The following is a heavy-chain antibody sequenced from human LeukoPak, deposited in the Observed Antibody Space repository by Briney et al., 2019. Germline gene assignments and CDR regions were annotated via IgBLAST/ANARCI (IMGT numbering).Heavy chain of an antibody. D-gene: IGHD3-10*01. Sequence: GGSLRLSCAASGFTFSSHAMTWVRQAPGKGLVWVSRINGDGSSTNYADSVKGRFTISRDNAKNTLYLQMNSLRAEDTAVYYCARDFRYSFDQWGQGTQVTVSS. CDR1: GFTFSSHA. CDR3: ARDFRYSFDQ. J-gene: IGHJ4*02. CDR2: INGDGSST. V-gene: IGHV3-74*01.